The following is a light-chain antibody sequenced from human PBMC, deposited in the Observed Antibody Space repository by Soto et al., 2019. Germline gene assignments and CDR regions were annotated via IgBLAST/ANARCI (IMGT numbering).Light chain of an antibody. Sequence: DIQMTQSPSCLSASEGRRVTVACRSSQNISSYLNWYQQKPGKAPKLLIYAASSLQSGVPSRFSGSGSGTDFTLTISSLQPEDFATYYCQQSYSTPGLTFGGGTKVDIK. CDR2: AAS. CDR1: QNISSY. CDR3: QQSYSTPGLT. J-gene: IGKJ4*01. V-gene: IGKV1-39*01.